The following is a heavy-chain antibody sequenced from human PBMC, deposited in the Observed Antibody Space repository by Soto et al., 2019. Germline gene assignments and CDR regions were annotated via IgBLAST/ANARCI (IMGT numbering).Heavy chain of an antibody. CDR3: ARDYDFWSGYPMDV. CDR2: IKEDGSKI. CDR1: GFTYSNYW. D-gene: IGHD3-3*01. V-gene: IGHV3-7*05. Sequence: GGSLRLSCASSGFTYSNYWMTWVRQAPGKGLEWVANIKEDGSKINYVDSVKGRFTISRDNSKNTLYLQMNSLRAEDTAVYYCARDYDFWSGYPMDVWGQGTTVTVSS. J-gene: IGHJ6*02.